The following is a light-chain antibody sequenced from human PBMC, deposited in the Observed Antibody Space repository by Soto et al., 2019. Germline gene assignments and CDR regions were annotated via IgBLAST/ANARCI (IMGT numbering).Light chain of an antibody. J-gene: IGLJ1*01. V-gene: IGLV2-8*01. CDR1: SSDVGGYNY. Sequence: QSALTQPPSASGSPGQSVTISCTGTSSDVGGYNYVSWYQQHPGKAPKLMIYEVNKRPSGVPDRFSGSKSGNTASLTVSGLQAEGEADYYCSSYAGSNNAVFGTGTKVTVL. CDR2: EVN. CDR3: SSYAGSNNAV.